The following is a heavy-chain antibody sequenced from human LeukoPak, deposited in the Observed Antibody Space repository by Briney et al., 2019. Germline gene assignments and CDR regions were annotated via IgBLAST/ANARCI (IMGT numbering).Heavy chain of an antibody. CDR1: GGSISSYY. D-gene: IGHD3-10*01. J-gene: IGHJ4*02. CDR3: ARETKLVRGVMYIGY. Sequence: SETLSLTCTVSGGSISSYYWSWIRQPPGKGLEWVGYIYYTGSTNYNPSLKSRLTISLDTSKNQFSLKLSSVTAADTAVYYCARETKLVRGVMYIGYWGQGTLVTVSS. V-gene: IGHV4-59*12. CDR2: IYYTGST.